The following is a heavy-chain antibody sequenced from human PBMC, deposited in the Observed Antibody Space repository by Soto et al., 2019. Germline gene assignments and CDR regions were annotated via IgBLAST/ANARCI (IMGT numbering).Heavy chain of an antibody. CDR3: ASSAYCGGDCYSEYFQH. J-gene: IGHJ1*01. D-gene: IGHD2-21*02. CDR2: MFQSGST. CDR1: GGSISNGGYS. V-gene: IGHV4-30-2*01. Sequence: QLQLQESGSGLVKPSQTLSLTCAVSGGSISNGGYSWSWIRQPPGKGLEWIGYMFQSGSTLYNPSLTGRVTISVDRSTNQFSLKLSSVTAADTAVYYCASSAYCGGDCYSEYFQHWGQGTLVTVSS.